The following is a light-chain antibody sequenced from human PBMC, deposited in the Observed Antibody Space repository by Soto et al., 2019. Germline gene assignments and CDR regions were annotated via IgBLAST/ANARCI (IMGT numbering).Light chain of an antibody. V-gene: IGLV2-18*02. CDR2: EVS. J-gene: IGLJ1*01. Sequence: QSVLTQPPSVSGSPGQSVTISCTGTSSDVGSYNRVSWYQQPPGTAPKLMIYEVSNRPSGVPDRFSGSKSGNTASLTISGLQPVDEADYDCNSYKSSNTYVFGTGTKV. CDR1: SSDVGSYNR. CDR3: NSYKSSNTYV.